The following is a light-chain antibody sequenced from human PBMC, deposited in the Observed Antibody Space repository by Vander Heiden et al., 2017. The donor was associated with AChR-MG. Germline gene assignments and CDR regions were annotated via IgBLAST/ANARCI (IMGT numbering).Light chain of an antibody. CDR3: QHLRSPYT. CDR1: QGISSY. CDR2: AAS. Sequence: DIQFTQSPPFLSASVGDRVTITCRASQGISSYLAWYQVKAGKAPKLLIYAASTLQSGVPSRFSGSGSGKEFTLTSSSLQPADFATYYCQHLRSPYTFGQGTKLEIK. J-gene: IGKJ2*01. V-gene: IGKV1-9*01.